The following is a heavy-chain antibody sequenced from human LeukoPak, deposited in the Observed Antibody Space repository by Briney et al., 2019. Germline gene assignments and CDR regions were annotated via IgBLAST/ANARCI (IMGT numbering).Heavy chain of an antibody. D-gene: IGHD3-3*01. CDR1: GGSISSGSYY. Sequence: PSQTLSLTCTVSGGSISSGSYYWNWIRQPAGKGLEWIGRIYTSGSTKYNPSLKSRVTISVDTSKNQFSLMLSSVTAADTAVYYCARAPLHDFWSGYYFHHWGQGTLVTVSS. CDR2: IYTSGST. V-gene: IGHV4-61*02. CDR3: ARAPLHDFWSGYYFHH. J-gene: IGHJ4*02.